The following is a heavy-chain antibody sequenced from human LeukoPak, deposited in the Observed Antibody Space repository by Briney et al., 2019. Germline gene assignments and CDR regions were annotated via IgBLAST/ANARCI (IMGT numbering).Heavy chain of an antibody. Sequence: SETLSLTRTVSGGSISIYYWSCIRQPAGKGLEWIGRIYTSGSTNYNTSLKSRVTMSVDTSKTQFSLKLSPVTAADTAVYYCARIGYSSGWYSFDYWGQGNLVTVSS. D-gene: IGHD6-19*01. V-gene: IGHV4-4*07. CDR2: IYTSGST. CDR3: ARIGYSSGWYSFDY. CDR1: GGSISIYY. J-gene: IGHJ4*02.